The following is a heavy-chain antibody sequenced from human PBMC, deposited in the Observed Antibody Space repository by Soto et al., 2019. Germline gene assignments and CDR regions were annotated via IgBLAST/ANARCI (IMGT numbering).Heavy chain of an antibody. V-gene: IGHV4-31*03. Sequence: SESLSLTCTVCGDSISSGGYFWNWIRHHPGKGLEWIGYIFYSWTTSYNPSLKRRLSISVDTSNNQFSLNLNSVTSADPSVYSCARGSLRRRYFDYWGQGALGTASS. D-gene: IGHD4-17*01. J-gene: IGHJ4*02. CDR3: ARGSLRRRYFDY. CDR1: GDSISSGGYF. CDR2: IFYSWTT.